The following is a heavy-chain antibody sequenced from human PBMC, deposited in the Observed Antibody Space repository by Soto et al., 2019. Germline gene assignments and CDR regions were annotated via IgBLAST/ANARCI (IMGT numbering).Heavy chain of an antibody. CDR3: TRQVAVSGVPAAVIPGNWFDP. D-gene: IGHD2-2*01. CDR2: IRSKANSYAT. CDR1: GFTFSGSA. V-gene: IGHV3-73*01. J-gene: IGHJ5*02. Sequence: GGSLRLSCAASGFTFSGSAMHWVRQASGKGLEWVGRIRSKANSYATAYAASVKGRFTISSDDSKNTAYLQMNSLKTEDTAVYYCTRQVAVSGVPAAVIPGNWFDPWGQGTLVTVSS.